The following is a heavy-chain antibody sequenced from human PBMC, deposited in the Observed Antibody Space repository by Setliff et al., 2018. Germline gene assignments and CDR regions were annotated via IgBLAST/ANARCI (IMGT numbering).Heavy chain of an antibody. D-gene: IGHD3-9*01. CDR3: ARDGDILTTYYIYYYYMDV. V-gene: IGHV1-2*02. CDR2: INPNSGGT. CDR1: GYTFTGYY. J-gene: IGHJ6*03. Sequence: ASVKVSCKASGYTFTGYYIHWVRQAPGQGLEYMGWINPNSGGTNYAPKFQGRVTMTRDTSISTVYVEVSRLRSDDTAVYLCARDGDILTTYYIYYYYMDVWGKGTTVTVSS.